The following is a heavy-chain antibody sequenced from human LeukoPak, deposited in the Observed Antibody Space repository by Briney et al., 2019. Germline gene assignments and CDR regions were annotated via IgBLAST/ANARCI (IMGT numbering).Heavy chain of an antibody. CDR1: GFTFSSYW. Sequence: GGSLRLSCAASGFTFSSYWMSWVRQAPGKGLEWVANIKQDGSEKYYVDSVKGRFTISRDNAKNSLYLQMNSLRAEDTAVYYCARVVGGSKYVGYSYGLPDWFDPWGQGTLVTVSS. CDR2: IKQDGSEK. V-gene: IGHV3-7*01. D-gene: IGHD5-18*01. CDR3: ARVVGGSKYVGYSYGLPDWFDP. J-gene: IGHJ5*02.